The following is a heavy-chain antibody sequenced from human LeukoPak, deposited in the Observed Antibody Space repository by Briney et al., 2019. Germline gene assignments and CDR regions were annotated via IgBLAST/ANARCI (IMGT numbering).Heavy chain of an antibody. Sequence: ASVKVSCKASGYSFPSYGTSWVRQAPGQGLQWMGWISTYNGNTNYAQGFQGRVTMTTDTSTTTAYMELRSLRSDDTAVYYCARNSYDYIWGNYRTPDYWGQGTLVTVSS. CDR2: ISTYNGNT. D-gene: IGHD3-16*02. J-gene: IGHJ4*02. V-gene: IGHV1-18*04. CDR1: GYSFPSYG. CDR3: ARNSYDYIWGNYRTPDY.